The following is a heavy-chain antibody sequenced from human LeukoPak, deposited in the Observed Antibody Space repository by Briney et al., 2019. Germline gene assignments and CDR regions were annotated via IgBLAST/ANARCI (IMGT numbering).Heavy chain of an antibody. CDR1: GGSISSSSYY. CDR2: IYYSGST. J-gene: IGHJ4*02. Sequence: SETLSLTCTVSGGSISSSSYYWGWIRQPPGKGLEWIGSIYYSGSTYYNPSLKSRVTISVDTSKNQFSLKLSSVTAADTAVYYCASTAMVRGVPSIRWGQGTLVTVSS. CDR3: ASTAMVRGVPSIR. V-gene: IGHV4-39*01. D-gene: IGHD3-10*01.